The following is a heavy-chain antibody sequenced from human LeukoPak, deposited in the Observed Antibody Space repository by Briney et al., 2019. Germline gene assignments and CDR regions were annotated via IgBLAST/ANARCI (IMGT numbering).Heavy chain of an antibody. CDR1: GGTFSSYA. J-gene: IGHJ4*02. CDR3: AIPEDSYSGYDTGNY. Sequence: GSSVKVSCKAPGGTFSSYAISWVRQAPGQGLEWMGGIIPIFGTANYAQKFQGRVTITADKSTSTAYMELSSLRSEDAAVYYCAIPEDSYSGYDTGNYWGQGTLVTVSS. V-gene: IGHV1-69*06. D-gene: IGHD5-12*01. CDR2: IIPIFGTA.